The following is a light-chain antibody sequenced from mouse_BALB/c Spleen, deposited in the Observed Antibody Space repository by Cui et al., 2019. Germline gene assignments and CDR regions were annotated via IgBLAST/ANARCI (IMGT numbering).Light chain of an antibody. CDR1: SSVSY. CDR2: DTA. J-gene: IGKJ5*01. Sequence: QIVLTQSQAIMSASPGEKVTMTCSASSSVSYMYWYQQKPGSSPRLLIYDTANLASGVPVRFSGSGSGTSYSLTISRMEAEDAATYYCQQWSSYPLTFGAGTKLELK. V-gene: IGKV4-55*01. CDR3: QQWSSYPLT.